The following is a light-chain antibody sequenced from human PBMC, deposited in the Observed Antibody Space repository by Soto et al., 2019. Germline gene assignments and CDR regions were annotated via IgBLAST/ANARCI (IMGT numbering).Light chain of an antibody. CDR1: QSISVW. CDR3: QQYDTYWT. J-gene: IGKJ1*01. CDR2: DAS. Sequence: IQMTQSPSTLSASVGDRVTITCRSSQSISVWLAWYQQKPGKVPNLLIYDASTLESGVPSRFSGSGSGTEFTLTINNLQPEDFATYYCQQYDTYWTFGQGTRWIS. V-gene: IGKV1-5*01.